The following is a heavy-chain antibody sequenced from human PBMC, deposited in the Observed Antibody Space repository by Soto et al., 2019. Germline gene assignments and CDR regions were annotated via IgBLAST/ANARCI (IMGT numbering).Heavy chain of an antibody. V-gene: IGHV3-48*02. CDR1: GFSFSTYS. Sequence: EVQLVESGGGLVQPGGSLRLSCAASGFSFSTYSMNWVRQAPGKGLEWVSYISSRSYTIYYIDSVKGRFTISRDNAMSSHYLQMSSLRDEDTAVYYCARGGSSSDNGMDVWGQGTTVTVSS. D-gene: IGHD6-6*01. J-gene: IGHJ6*02. CDR2: ISSRSYTI. CDR3: ARGGSSSDNGMDV.